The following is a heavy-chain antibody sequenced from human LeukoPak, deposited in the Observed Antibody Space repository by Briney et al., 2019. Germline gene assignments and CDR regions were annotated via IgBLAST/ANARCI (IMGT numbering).Heavy chain of an antibody. CDR3: ARLHNSSWGNDRNWFDP. CDR1: GYSISSGYY. CDR2: MYHSGLI. V-gene: IGHV4-38-2*02. D-gene: IGHD7-27*01. J-gene: IGHJ5*02. Sequence: KASETLSLTCTVSGYSISSGYYWGWIRQSPGQGLEWIANMYHSGLIYYNPSLKSRVTISVDTSKNQFSLKLSSVTAADTAVYYCARLHNSSWGNDRNWFDPWGQGTLVTVSS.